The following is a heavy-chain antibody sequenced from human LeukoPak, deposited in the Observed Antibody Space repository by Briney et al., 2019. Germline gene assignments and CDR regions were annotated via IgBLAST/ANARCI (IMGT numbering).Heavy chain of an antibody. Sequence: GESLQISCKGSGYTFTSYWIAWVRQMPGKGLEWMGIIYPGDSDIRYSPSLQGQVTISADKSITTTYLQWSSLKASDTAIYYCARRGGGGYDSGWFDPGGQGTLVTVSS. CDR3: ARRGGGGYDSGWFDP. CDR2: IYPGDSDI. V-gene: IGHV5-51*01. CDR1: GYTFTSYW. J-gene: IGHJ5*02. D-gene: IGHD5-12*01.